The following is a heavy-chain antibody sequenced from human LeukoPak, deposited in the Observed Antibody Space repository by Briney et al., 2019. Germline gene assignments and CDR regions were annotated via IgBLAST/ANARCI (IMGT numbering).Heavy chain of an antibody. CDR3: TSDGGIYSRPLFAV. CDR2: VESIPMGGAI. V-gene: IGHV3-15*06. CDR1: GFRPNDAY. J-gene: IGHJ6*01. D-gene: IGHD2/OR15-2a*01. Sequence: GSLRLPCVTSGFRPNDAYMGWVRQTPEKGLEWVSRVESIPMGGAITYATAVEGRFTMSTDASKNMIFLQMDSLQLDNTAVYFCTSDGGIYSRPLFAVWVQGTAVTV.